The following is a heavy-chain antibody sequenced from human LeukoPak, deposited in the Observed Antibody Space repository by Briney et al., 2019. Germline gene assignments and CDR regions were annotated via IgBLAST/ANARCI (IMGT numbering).Heavy chain of an antibody. CDR1: GGTFSNYA. J-gene: IGHJ4*02. CDR3: ARDTAAKMGFDY. CDR2: INPNSGAT. D-gene: IGHD6-13*01. V-gene: IGHV1-2*02. Sequence: ASVKVSCKASGGTFSNYAISWVRQAPGQGLEWMGWINPNSGATKYAQKFQGRVTMTRDTSINTAYMELIRLRSDDTAVYYCARDTAAKMGFDYWGQGTLVTVSS.